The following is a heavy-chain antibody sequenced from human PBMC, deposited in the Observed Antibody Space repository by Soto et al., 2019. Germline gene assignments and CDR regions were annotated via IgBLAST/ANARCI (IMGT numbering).Heavy chain of an antibody. CDR1: GYTFTSYG. V-gene: IGHV1-18*01. CDR3: ARCRRGSSKENDY. J-gene: IGHJ4*02. CDR2: INSYNGNT. Sequence: QVQLVQSGAEVKKPGASVKVSCMASGYTFTSYGITWVRQAPGQGLQWMGWINSYNGNTNYSRSLQGRVTMTTDTYTATAYMELRGLKSDDTAVYYCARCRRGSSKENDYWGQGTLVSVSS. D-gene: IGHD6-6*01.